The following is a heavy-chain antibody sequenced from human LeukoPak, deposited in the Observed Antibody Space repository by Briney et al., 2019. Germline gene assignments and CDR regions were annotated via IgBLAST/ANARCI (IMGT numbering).Heavy chain of an antibody. V-gene: IGHV4-4*07. CDR3: AREGGDPRWLDP. J-gene: IGHJ5*02. Sequence: PSEILSLTCTVSGGSISTFYWTWIRQPAGKALEWIGRINNSGSTNYNPSLRSRVSMSVDRCKNQFSVTLSSVTAADTAVYFCAREGGDPRWLDPWGQGTLVTVPS. CDR1: GGSISTFY. D-gene: IGHD6-25*01. CDR2: INNSGST.